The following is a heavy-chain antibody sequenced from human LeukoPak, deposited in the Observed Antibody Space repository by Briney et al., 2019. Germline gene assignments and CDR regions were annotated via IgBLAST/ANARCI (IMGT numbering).Heavy chain of an antibody. V-gene: IGHV4-38-2*02. J-gene: IGHJ4*02. CDR3: AREHFDY. CDR1: GYSISSNYY. CDR2: FYHSGNT. Sequence: SETLSLTCAVSGYSISSNYYWGWIRQPPGKGLEWIGCFYHSGNTYYNPSLKSRVTISVDTSKNQFSLKLSSVIAADTAVYYCAREHFDYWGQGALVTVSS.